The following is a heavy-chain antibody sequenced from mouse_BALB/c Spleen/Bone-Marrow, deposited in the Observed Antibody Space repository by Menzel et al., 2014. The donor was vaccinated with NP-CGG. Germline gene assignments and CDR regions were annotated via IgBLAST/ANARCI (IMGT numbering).Heavy chain of an antibody. CDR2: ISSGSTSI. J-gene: IGHJ1*01. CDR3: ARGGNWDDFDV. Sequence: VQLKESGGGLVQPGGSRKLSCAASGFTFSSFGMHWVRQAPERGLEWVAYISSGSTSIFYSDTVRGRFTISRDKPKNTLFLQMTSLTSEDTAMYYCARGGNWDDFDVWGAGTTVTVSS. D-gene: IGHD4-1*01. CDR1: GFTFSSFG. V-gene: IGHV5-17*02.